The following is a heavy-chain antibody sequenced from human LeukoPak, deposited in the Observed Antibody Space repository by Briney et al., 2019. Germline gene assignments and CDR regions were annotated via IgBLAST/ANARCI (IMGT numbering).Heavy chain of an antibody. CDR3: ARVGIPGYCSGGSCYSGIVDY. CDR2: IYYSGST. V-gene: IGHV4-30-4*08. Sequence: SETLSLTCTVSGGSISSGDYYWSWIRQPPGKGLEWIGYIYYSGSTYYNPSLKSRVTISVDTSKNQFSLKLSSVTAADTAVYYCARVGIPGYCSGGSCYSGIVDYWGQGTLVTVSS. CDR1: GGSISSGDYY. J-gene: IGHJ4*02. D-gene: IGHD2-15*01.